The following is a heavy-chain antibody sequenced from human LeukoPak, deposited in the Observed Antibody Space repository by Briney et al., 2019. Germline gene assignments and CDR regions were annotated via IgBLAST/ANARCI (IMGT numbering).Heavy chain of an antibody. V-gene: IGHV3-30*18. CDR2: ITYDGSNK. CDR1: GFTFSSYG. Sequence: QPGRSLRLSCTASGFTFSSYGMYWVRQAPGKGLEWVAGITYDGSNKYYADSVKGRFTISRDNSKNSLYLQMNSLRTEDTALYYCAKGHLGMDVWGQGTTVTVSS. J-gene: IGHJ6*02. CDR3: AKGHLGMDV.